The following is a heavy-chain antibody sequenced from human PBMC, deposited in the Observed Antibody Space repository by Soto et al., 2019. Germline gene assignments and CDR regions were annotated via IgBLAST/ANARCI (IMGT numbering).Heavy chain of an antibody. J-gene: IGHJ4*02. Sequence: PGGSLRLSCAASGFTVTSKHMSWVRQAPGKGLEWVSLFHSGGNTYYADSVKGRFTIFRGNSKNTLYLQMNSLRAEDTAVYYCATGWPGGFDYWGQGTLVTVSS. CDR2: FHSGGNT. V-gene: IGHV3-53*01. CDR1: GFTVTSKH. D-gene: IGHD2-15*01. CDR3: ATGWPGGFDY.